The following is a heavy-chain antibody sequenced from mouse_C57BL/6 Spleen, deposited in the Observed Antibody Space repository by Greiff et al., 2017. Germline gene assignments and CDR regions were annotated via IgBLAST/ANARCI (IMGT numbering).Heavy chain of an antibody. CDR1: GYTFTSYW. D-gene: IGHD1-1*01. CDR2: IDPSDSYT. CDR3: ARLDITTVVAHLDY. J-gene: IGHJ2*01. Sequence: QVQLQQPGAELVMPGASVKLSCKASGYTFTSYWMHWVKQRPGQGLEWIGEIDPSDSYTNYNQKFKGKSTMTVDKSSSTAYMQLSSLTSEDSAVYYCARLDITTVVAHLDYWGQGTTLTVSS. V-gene: IGHV1-69*01.